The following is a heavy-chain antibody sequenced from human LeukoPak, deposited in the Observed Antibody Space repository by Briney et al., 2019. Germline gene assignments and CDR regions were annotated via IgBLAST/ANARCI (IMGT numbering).Heavy chain of an antibody. D-gene: IGHD3-16*01. CDR3: ARGTVWRLGSYGLDV. CDR1: GFTVSSKY. J-gene: IGHJ6*02. V-gene: IGHV3-53*01. Sequence: PGGSLRPSCVASGFTVSSKYMSWVRQAPGKGLEWVSVIYSGGSTYYGESVKGRFTISRDNSKNTVYLQMNALRAEDLAVYCCARGTVWRLGSYGLDVWGQGTTVTVSS. CDR2: IYSGGST.